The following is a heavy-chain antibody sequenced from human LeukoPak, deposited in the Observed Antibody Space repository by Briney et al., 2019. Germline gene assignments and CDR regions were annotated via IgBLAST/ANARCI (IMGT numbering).Heavy chain of an antibody. J-gene: IGHJ4*02. Sequence: ASVKVSCKASGGTFSSYTINWVRQATGQGLEWMGWMNPNSGNTGYAQKFQGRVTMTRNTSISTAYMELSSLRSEDTAVYYCATVNYYDSSGHDYWGQGTLVTVSS. D-gene: IGHD3-22*01. CDR3: ATVNYYDSSGHDY. CDR1: GGTFSSYT. CDR2: MNPNSGNT. V-gene: IGHV1-8*02.